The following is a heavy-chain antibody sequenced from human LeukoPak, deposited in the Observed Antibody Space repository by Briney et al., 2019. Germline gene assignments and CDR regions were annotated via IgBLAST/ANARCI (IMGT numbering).Heavy chain of an antibody. Sequence: ASVKVSCKASGYTFTGYYMHWVRQAPGQGLEWMGRIDPDSGGTKSAQKVQGRVIMTRDTSISTAYLDLSRLRSDDTAVYFCARSVGATLLDHWGQGSLVTVSS. CDR3: ARSVGATLLDH. V-gene: IGHV1-2*06. J-gene: IGHJ4*02. CDR2: IDPDSGGT. D-gene: IGHD1-26*01. CDR1: GYTFTGYY.